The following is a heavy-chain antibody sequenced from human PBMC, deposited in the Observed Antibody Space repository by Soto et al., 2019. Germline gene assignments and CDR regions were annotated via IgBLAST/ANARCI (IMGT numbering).Heavy chain of an antibody. CDR3: ARAQMYSGAYHDS. V-gene: IGHV1-18*04. CDR1: GYTFTNFG. J-gene: IGHJ5*01. D-gene: IGHD1-26*01. Sequence: QVQLVQSGAEVENPGASVKVSCEASGYTFTNFGINWVRQAPGQGLEWMGWITPYNGNANYAQKHQGRLTITTDTSTNTAYMELRSLTSDDTAVYYCARAQMYSGAYHDSWGQGTLVTVSS. CDR2: ITPYNGNA.